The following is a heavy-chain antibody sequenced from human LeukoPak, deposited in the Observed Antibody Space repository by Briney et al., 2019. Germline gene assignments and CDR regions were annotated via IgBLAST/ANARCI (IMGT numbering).Heavy chain of an antibody. D-gene: IGHD3-22*01. CDR1: GFTFSSYG. CDR3: ARDSPGYYYDSSGPLDY. V-gene: IGHV3-33*01. CDR2: IWYDGSNK. J-gene: IGHJ4*02. Sequence: GGSLRLSCAASGFTFSSYGMHWVRQAPGKGLEWVAVIWYDGSNKYYADSVKGRFTISRDNSKNTLYLQMNSLRAEDTAVYYCARDSPGYYYDSSGPLDYWGQGTLVTVSS.